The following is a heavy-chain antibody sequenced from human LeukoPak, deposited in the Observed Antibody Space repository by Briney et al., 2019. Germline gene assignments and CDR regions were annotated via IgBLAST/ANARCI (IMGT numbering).Heavy chain of an antibody. CDR1: GGSISSYY. CDR2: IYTIVST. V-gene: IGHV4-4*07. CDR3: ARLRIAVAGTHFDY. Sequence: SETLSLTCTVSGGSISSYYWSWIRQPAGKGLDWNGRIYTIVSTNYNPSLKTRVTMSVDTSNNQFSLKLSSVTAADTAVYYCARLRIAVAGTHFDYWGQGTLVTVSS. J-gene: IGHJ4*02. D-gene: IGHD6-19*01.